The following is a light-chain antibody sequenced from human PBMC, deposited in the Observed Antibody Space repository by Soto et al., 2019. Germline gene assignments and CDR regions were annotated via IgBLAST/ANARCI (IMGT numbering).Light chain of an antibody. CDR2: HAS. CDR3: QQYNRWPLT. Sequence: EIVLTQSPGTLSLSPGERATLSFGASQSVSSSYVAWYQQKPGLAPRLLIYHASTRATGIPDRFTGSGSGTDFTLTISSLQPEDFAVYFCQQYNRWPLTFGQGTRLEIK. CDR1: QSVSSSY. V-gene: IGKV3D-20*01. J-gene: IGKJ5*01.